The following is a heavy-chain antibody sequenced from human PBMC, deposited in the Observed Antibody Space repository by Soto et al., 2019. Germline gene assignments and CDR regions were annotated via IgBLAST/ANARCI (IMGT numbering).Heavy chain of an antibody. CDR3: ARDRVGSGWYRYNWFDP. Sequence: ASVKVSCKASGYTFTSYYMHWVRQAPGQGLEWMGIINPSGGSTSYAQKFQGRVTMTRDTSTSTVYMELSSLRSEDTAVYYCARDRVGSGWYRYNWFDPWGQGTLVTVSS. J-gene: IGHJ5*02. CDR2: INPSGGST. D-gene: IGHD6-19*01. V-gene: IGHV1-46*01. CDR1: GYTFTSYY.